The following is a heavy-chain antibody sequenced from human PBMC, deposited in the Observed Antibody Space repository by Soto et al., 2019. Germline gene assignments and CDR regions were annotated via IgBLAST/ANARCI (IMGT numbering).Heavy chain of an antibody. CDR2: IYHGGST. J-gene: IGHJ2*01. D-gene: IGHD6-25*01. V-gene: IGHV4-31*03. CDR1: GGSIRSGGYY. CDR3: ARDVNGSGGHWYFDL. Sequence: TLSLTCTVSGGSIRSGGYYWTWIRQHPGKGLEWIGNIYHGGSTDYNPSLRSRVTISVDTSKNHFSLKLSSLTAADTAVYYCARDVNGSGGHWYFDLWGRGTLVTVSS.